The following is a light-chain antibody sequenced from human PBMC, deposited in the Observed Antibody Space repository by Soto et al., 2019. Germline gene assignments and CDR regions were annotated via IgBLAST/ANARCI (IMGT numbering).Light chain of an antibody. V-gene: IGLV2-14*01. CDR2: DVT. J-gene: IGLJ1*01. CDR3: SSYTSISTHV. CDR1: SSDVGGYNF. Sequence: QSVLTQPASVSGSPGQSITISCTGTSSDVGGYNFVSWYQQHPDKAPKLMIYDVTNRPSGVSNRFSGSKSGNTASLTISGLQAEDETDYYCSSYTSISTHVFGTGTKVPVL.